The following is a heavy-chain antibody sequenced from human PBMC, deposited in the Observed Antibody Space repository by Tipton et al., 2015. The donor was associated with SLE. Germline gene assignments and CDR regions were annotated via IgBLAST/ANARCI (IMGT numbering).Heavy chain of an antibody. V-gene: IGHV4-59*01. CDR2: FYYSGTT. J-gene: IGHJ3*01. CDR3: ARDGESSGYREAFDF. Sequence: TLSLTCAVFGGSFTGYYWGWIRQAPGKGLEWIGYFYYSGTTNYNPSLKSRVTISVDTSKNQFSLRLTSVTAADTAVYYCARDGESSGYREAFDFWGQGTMVTVSS. D-gene: IGHD3-22*01. CDR1: GGSFTGYY.